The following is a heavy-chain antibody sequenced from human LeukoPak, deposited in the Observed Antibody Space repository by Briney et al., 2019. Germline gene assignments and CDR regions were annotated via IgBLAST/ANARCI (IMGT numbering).Heavy chain of an antibody. V-gene: IGHV4-39*01. CDR3: AYSGSYGHLGY. CDR2: IYSSVST. J-gene: IGHJ4*02. Sequence: PSETLSLTCTVSGGSISSNAYYWAWIRQPPGKGLEWIGSIYSSVSTYYNPSLKSRVTISVDTSKNQFSLRLSSVTAADTALYYCAYSGSYGHLGYWGQGIPVTVSS. D-gene: IGHD1-26*01. CDR1: GGSISSNAYY.